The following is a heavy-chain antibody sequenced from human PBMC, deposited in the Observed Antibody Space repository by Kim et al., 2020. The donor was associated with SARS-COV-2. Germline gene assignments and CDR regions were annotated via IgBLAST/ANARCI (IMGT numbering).Heavy chain of an antibody. J-gene: IGHJ4*02. CDR1: GGSISSYY. Sequence: SETLSLTCTVSGGSISSYYWSWIRQPPGKGLEWIGYIYYSGSTNYNPSLKSRVTISVDTSKNQFSLKLSSVTAADTAVYYCARGPSGTHPMWDYWGQGTLVTVSS. CDR2: IYYSGST. D-gene: IGHD6-13*01. V-gene: IGHV4-59*01. CDR3: ARGPSGTHPMWDY.